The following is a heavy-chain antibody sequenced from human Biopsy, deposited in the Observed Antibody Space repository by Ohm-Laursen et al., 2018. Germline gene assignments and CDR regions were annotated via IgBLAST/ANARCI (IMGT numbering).Heavy chain of an antibody. D-gene: IGHD1-26*01. CDR2: IYDSGST. Sequence: SETLSLTCTVSGDSVSSGSFYWTWIRQPPGQGLEYIGYIYDSGSTNYNPSLRSRVTISVDRSKNQFSLELSSVTAADTAVYYCARVGAGAPSIDYFDYWGQGALVTVSS. J-gene: IGHJ4*02. CDR1: GDSVSSGSFY. CDR3: ARVGAGAPSIDYFDY. V-gene: IGHV4-61*01.